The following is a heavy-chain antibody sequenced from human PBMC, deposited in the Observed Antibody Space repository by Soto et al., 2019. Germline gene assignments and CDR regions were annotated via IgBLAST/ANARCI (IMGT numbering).Heavy chain of an antibody. V-gene: IGHV4-59*08. CDR2: IYYSGST. CDR3: ARWLGYGPHFDY. CDR1: GGSISSYL. Sequence: PSETLSLTCTVSGGSISSYLWSWIRQPPGKGLEWIAYIYYSGSTYYNPSLKSRVTISVDTSKNQFSLKLSSVTAADTAVYYCARWLGYGPHFDYWGQGTLVTVSS. D-gene: IGHD5-12*01. J-gene: IGHJ4*02.